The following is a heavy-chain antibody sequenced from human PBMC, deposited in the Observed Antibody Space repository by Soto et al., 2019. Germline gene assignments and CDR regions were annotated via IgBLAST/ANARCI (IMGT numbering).Heavy chain of an antibody. CDR3: ARVFYVLRSGNNWFDP. D-gene: IGHD2-15*01. J-gene: IGHJ5*02. V-gene: IGHV4-30-4*01. CDR2: IYYSGST. CDR1: GGSISSGDYY. Sequence: TLSLTCTVSGGSISSGDYYWSWIRQPPGKGLEWIGYIYYSGSTYYNPSLKSRVTISVDTSKNQFSLKLSSVTAADTAVYYCARVFYVLRSGNNWFDPWGQGTMVTVSS.